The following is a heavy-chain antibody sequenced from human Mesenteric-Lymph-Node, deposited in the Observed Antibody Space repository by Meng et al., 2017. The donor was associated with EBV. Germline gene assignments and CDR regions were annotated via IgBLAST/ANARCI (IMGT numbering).Heavy chain of an antibody. Sequence: HVQLQQSGPGLVKPSQPLPLTCVIAGDSVSISSAAWTWFRQSPSGGLEWLGRTYYKSKWYNDYAVFVKSRITINPDTSKNQFSLQLNSVTPEDTAVYYCARGATSDFDLWGRGTLVTVSS. CDR3: ARGATSDFDL. V-gene: IGHV6-1*01. CDR2: TYYKSKWYN. CDR1: GDSVSISSAA. J-gene: IGHJ2*01.